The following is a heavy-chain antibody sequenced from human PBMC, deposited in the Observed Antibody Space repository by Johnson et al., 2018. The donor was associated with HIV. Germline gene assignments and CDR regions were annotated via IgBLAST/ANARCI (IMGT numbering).Heavy chain of an antibody. D-gene: IGHD3-10*01. Sequence: VQLVESGGGLIQPGGSLRLSCAASGFTVSSNYMSWVRQAPGKGLEWVSVIYSGGSTYYADSVKGRFSISRDNSKNTLFLQLNSLRAEDTAVYYCGRAKGNSYYGSGHDAFDIWGQGTMVTVSS. CDR2: IYSGGST. J-gene: IGHJ3*02. V-gene: IGHV3-66*03. CDR3: GRAKGNSYYGSGHDAFDI. CDR1: GFTVSSNY.